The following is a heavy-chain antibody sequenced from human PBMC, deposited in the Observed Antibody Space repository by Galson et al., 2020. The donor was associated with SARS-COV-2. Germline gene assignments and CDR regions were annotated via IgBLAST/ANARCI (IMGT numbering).Heavy chain of an antibody. J-gene: IGHJ4*02. D-gene: IGHD5-18*01. CDR2: INYSGRT. CDR1: DGSISSTTNF. Sequence: SETLSLTCTVSDGSISSTTNFWGWIRQPPGKGPEWIGSINYSGRTYYNPSLESRATIFVDTPKNQFSLKVDSVTATDTAVYYCARHCVGYGYGCDWGQGTLVTVSA. CDR3: ARHCVGYGYGCD. V-gene: IGHV4-39*01.